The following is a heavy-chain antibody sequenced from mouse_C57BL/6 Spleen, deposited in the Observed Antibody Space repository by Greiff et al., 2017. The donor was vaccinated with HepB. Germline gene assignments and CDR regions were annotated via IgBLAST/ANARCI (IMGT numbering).Heavy chain of an antibody. D-gene: IGHD2-3*01. V-gene: IGHV1-18*01. J-gene: IGHJ4*01. CDR1: GYTFTDYN. Sequence: EVQLQQSGPELVKPGASVKIPCKASGYTFTDYNMDWVKQSHGKSLEWIGDINPNNGGTIYNQKFKGKATLTVDKSSSTAYMELRSLTSEDTAVYYCARVGVLIYDGYYDAMDYWGQRTSVTVSS. CDR3: ARVGVLIYDGYYDAMDY. CDR2: INPNNGGT.